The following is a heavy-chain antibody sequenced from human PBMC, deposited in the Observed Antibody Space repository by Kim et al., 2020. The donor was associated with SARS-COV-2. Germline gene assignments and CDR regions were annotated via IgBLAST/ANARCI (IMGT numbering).Heavy chain of an antibody. D-gene: IGHD4-17*01. CDR3: APIYGDYSDFDY. Sequence: YHPALKSRVTMSLDRSKKQFSLKLTSVTAADTAVYYCAPIYGDYSDFDYWGQGSLVAVSS. V-gene: IGHV4-34*01. J-gene: IGHJ4*02.